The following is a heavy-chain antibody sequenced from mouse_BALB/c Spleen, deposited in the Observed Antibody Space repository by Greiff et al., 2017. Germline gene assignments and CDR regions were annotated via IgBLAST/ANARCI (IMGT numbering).Heavy chain of an antibody. Sequence: QVQLKESGPGLVAPSQSLSITCTVSGFSLTSYGVHWVRQPPGKGLEWLGMIWGGGSTDYNSALKSRLSISKDNSKSQVFLKMNSLQTDDTAMYYCASDYYGRVAYWGQGTLVTVSA. CDR1: GFSLTSYG. CDR3: ASDYYGRVAY. J-gene: IGHJ3*01. D-gene: IGHD1-1*01. CDR2: IWGGGST. V-gene: IGHV2-6-4*01.